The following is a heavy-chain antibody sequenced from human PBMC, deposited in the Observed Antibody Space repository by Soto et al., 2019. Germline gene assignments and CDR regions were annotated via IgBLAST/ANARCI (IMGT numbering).Heavy chain of an antibody. J-gene: IGHJ4*02. Sequence: QVQLVESGGALVKPGGSLRLSCAASGFIFSDYAMSWIRQAPGKGLEWVSYISGSGSDIYYVDSVKGRFTISRDNAKNALYLQMNSLRAEDTALYYCARGSGTQTLWGQGTLVTVSS. CDR3: ARGSGTQTL. D-gene: IGHD1-26*01. CDR1: GFIFSDYA. V-gene: IGHV3-11*01. CDR2: ISGSGSDI.